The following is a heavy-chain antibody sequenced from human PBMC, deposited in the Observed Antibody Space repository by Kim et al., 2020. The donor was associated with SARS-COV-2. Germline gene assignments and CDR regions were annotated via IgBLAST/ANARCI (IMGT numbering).Heavy chain of an antibody. CDR3: ARFGVVITVYWFDP. CDR1: GGSISSGGYY. Sequence: SETLSLTCTVSGGSISSGGYYWSWIRQHPGKGLEWIGYIYYSGSTYYNPSLKSRVTISVDTSKNQFSLKLSSVTAADTAVYYCARFGVVITVYWFDPWGQGTLVTVSS. J-gene: IGHJ5*02. V-gene: IGHV4-31*03. D-gene: IGHD3-3*01. CDR2: IYYSGST.